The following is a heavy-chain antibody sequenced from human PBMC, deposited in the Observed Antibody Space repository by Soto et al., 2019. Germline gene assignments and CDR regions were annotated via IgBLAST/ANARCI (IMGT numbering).Heavy chain of an antibody. J-gene: IGHJ4*02. Sequence: GGSLRLSCAASGFTFSSYAMSWVRQAPGKGLEWVSAISGSGGSTYYADSVKGRFTISRDNSKNTLYLQMNSLRAEDTAVYYCAKVCLYYYVSSGYVSAYFDSWGQEALVTVSS. CDR1: GFTFSSYA. CDR2: ISGSGGST. D-gene: IGHD3-22*01. V-gene: IGHV3-23*01. CDR3: AKVCLYYYVSSGYVSAYFDS.